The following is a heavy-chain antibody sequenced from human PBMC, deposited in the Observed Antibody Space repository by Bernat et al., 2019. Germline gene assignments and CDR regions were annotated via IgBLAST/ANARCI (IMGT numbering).Heavy chain of an antibody. Sequence: QVQLAESGGGVVQPGRSLRLSCAASGFIFSNYGMHWVRQAPGKGLERVAVISYDGSNKYYADSVKGRFTISRDDSKNTLYLQMNSLRAEDTAVYYCAKVLTGLRWSTPFDYWGQGTLVTVSS. V-gene: IGHV3-30*18. CDR2: ISYDGSNK. CDR3: AKVLTGLRWSTPFDY. CDR1: GFIFSNYG. D-gene: IGHD4-23*01. J-gene: IGHJ4*02.